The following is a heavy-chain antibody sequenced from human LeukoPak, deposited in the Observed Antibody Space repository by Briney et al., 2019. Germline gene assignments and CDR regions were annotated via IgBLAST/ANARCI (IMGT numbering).Heavy chain of an antibody. CDR3: ARGTPKGGQLGDY. J-gene: IGHJ4*02. CDR2: IIPIFGTA. V-gene: IGHV1-69*05. CDR1: GGTFSSYA. D-gene: IGHD1-1*01. Sequence: SVKVSCKASGGTFSSYAISWVRQAPGQGLEWMGRIIPIFGTANYAQKFQGRVPITTDESTSTAYMELSSLRSEDTAVYYCARGTPKGGQLGDYWGQGTLVTVSS.